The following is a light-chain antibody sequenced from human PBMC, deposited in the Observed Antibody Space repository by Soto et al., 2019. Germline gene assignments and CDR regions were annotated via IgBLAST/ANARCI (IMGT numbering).Light chain of an antibody. Sequence: EIVLTQSPGTLSLSPGERATLSFRASQSVSRSYLGWYQQKPGQAPRLLIYGASTRATGIPARFSGSGSGTEFTLTISSLQSEDFAVYYCQQYNNWPLTFGGGTKVDIK. CDR2: GAS. J-gene: IGKJ4*01. CDR3: QQYNNWPLT. V-gene: IGKV3-15*01. CDR1: QSVSRSY.